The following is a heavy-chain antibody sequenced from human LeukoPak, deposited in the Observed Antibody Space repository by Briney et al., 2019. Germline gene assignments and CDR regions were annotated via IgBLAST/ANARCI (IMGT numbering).Heavy chain of an antibody. D-gene: IGHD2-15*01. CDR2: INHSGST. J-gene: IGHJ5*02. CDR1: GGSFSGYY. V-gene: IGHV4-34*01. CDR3: ARLGLFPYCSGGSCRFDP. Sequence: SETLSLTCAVHGGSFSGYYWSWIRQPPGKGLEWIGEINHSGSTNYNPSLKSRVTISVDTSKNQFSLELSSVTAADTAVYYCARLGLFPYCSGGSCRFDPWGQGTLVTVSS.